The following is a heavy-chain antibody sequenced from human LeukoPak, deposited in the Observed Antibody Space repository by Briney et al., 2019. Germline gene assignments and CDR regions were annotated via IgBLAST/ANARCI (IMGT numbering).Heavy chain of an antibody. CDR2: IRYDGSNK. D-gene: IGHD3-9*01. CDR3: AKDEGTDILTGSFDY. CDR1: GFTFSSYG. V-gene: IGHV3-30*02. J-gene: IGHJ4*02. Sequence: PGGSLRLSCAASGFTFSSYGMHWVRQAPGKGLEWVAFIRYDGSNKYYADSVKGRFTISRDNSKNTLYLQMNSLRAEDTAVYYCAKDEGTDILTGSFDYWGQGTLVTVSS.